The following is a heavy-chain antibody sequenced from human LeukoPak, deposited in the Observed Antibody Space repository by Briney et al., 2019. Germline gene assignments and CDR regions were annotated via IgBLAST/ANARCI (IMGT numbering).Heavy chain of an antibody. D-gene: IGHD3-10*01. CDR1: GFTVSSNY. CDR3: ARGYGSGSYYIAFDI. Sequence: GGSLRLSCAASGFTVSSNYMSWVRQAPGKGLEWVSVIYSGGSTYYADSVKGRFTISRDNSKNTLYLQMNSLRAEDTAVYYCARGYGSGSYYIAFDIWGQGTMVTVSS. V-gene: IGHV3-53*01. CDR2: IYSGGST. J-gene: IGHJ3*02.